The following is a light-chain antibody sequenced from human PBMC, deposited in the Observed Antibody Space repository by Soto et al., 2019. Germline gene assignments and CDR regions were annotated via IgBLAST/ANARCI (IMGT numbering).Light chain of an antibody. Sequence: QSVLTQPLSASGSPGQSVTISCTGTSSDVGAYNYVSWYQQLPGKAPKLIIYEVSKRPSGVPDRFSGSKSGNTASLTVSVLQAEDEADYSCTSYAGTYNFFYVFGAGTKVTVL. J-gene: IGLJ1*01. CDR1: SSDVGAYNY. V-gene: IGLV2-8*01. CDR2: EVS. CDR3: TSYAGTYNFFYV.